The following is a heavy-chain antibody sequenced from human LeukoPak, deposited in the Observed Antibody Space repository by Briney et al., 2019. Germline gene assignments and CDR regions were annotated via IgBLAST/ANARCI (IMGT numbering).Heavy chain of an antibody. V-gene: IGHV4-34*01. J-gene: IGHJ4*02. Sequence: SETLSLTCAVYGGSFSGYYWSWIRQPPGKGLEWIGEINHSGSTNYNPSLKSRVTISVDTSKNQFSLKLSSVTAGDTAVYYCARGYGSGSRVDYWGQGTLVTVSS. CDR3: ARGYGSGSRVDY. CDR2: INHSGST. D-gene: IGHD3-10*01. CDR1: GGSFSGYY.